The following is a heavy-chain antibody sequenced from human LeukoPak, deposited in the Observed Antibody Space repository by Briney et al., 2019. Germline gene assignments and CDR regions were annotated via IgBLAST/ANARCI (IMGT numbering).Heavy chain of an antibody. Sequence: PSETLSLTCTVSGGSFSSGDYYWSWIRQPPGKGLEWIGYIYYSGSTYYNPSLKSRVTISVDTSKNQFSLKLSSVTAADTAVYYCARSGYTAMVWDWGQGTLVTVSS. V-gene: IGHV4-30-4*01. D-gene: IGHD5-18*01. CDR3: ARSGYTAMVWD. CDR2: IYYSGST. J-gene: IGHJ4*02. CDR1: GGSFSSGDYY.